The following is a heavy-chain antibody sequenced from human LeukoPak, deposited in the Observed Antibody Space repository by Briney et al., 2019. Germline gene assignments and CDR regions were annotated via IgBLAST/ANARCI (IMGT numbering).Heavy chain of an antibody. CDR3: AREVGERLPAGL. CDR2: IIPILGIA. Sequence: PSVKVSCKASGGTFSSYTISWVRQAPGQGLEWMGRIIPILGIANYAQKFQGRVTFTADKSTSTAYMELSSLRSEDTAVYYCAREVGERLPAGLWGQGTLVTVSS. CDR1: GGTFSSYT. V-gene: IGHV1-69*04. J-gene: IGHJ4*02. D-gene: IGHD3-16*01.